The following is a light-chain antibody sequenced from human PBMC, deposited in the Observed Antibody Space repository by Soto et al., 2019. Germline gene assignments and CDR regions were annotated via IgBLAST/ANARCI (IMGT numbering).Light chain of an antibody. CDR1: SRGYNF. CDR3: CSYANTTTVV. Sequence: QSALTQPASVSGAPGQLITISCTGTSRGYNFVSWYQQHPGKAPKLLIYEDSKRPSGVSNRFSGSKSGNTASLTISGLQAGGEADYHCCSYANTTTVVFGGGTQLTVL. J-gene: IGLJ2*01. V-gene: IGLV2-23*01. CDR2: EDS.